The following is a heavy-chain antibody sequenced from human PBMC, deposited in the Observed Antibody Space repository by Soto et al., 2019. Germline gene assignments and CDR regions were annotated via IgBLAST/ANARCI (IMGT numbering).Heavy chain of an antibody. D-gene: IGHD1-7*01. CDR3: ARDLAGTVAFDI. Sequence: QVQLQESGPGLVKPSQTLSLTCTVSGGSISSGCYYWSWIRHHPGKGLEWIGYIYYSGSTYYNPSLKRRVSISVDSSKNQFSLKLGSVTAADTAVYYCARDLAGTVAFDIWGQGTMVTVSS. CDR2: IYYSGST. V-gene: IGHV4-31*03. CDR1: GGSISSGCYY. J-gene: IGHJ3*02.